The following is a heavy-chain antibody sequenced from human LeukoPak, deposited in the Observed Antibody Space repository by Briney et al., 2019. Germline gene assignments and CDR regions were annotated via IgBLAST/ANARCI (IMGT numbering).Heavy chain of an antibody. V-gene: IGHV1-18*01. CDR2: ISAYNGNT. J-gene: IGHJ5*02. CDR1: GYTFTSHG. D-gene: IGHD1-14*01. CDR3: ARKLINRNWFDP. Sequence: ASVKVSCKASGYTFTSHGISWVRQAPGQGLEWMGWISAYNGNTNYAQKLQGRVTMTTDTSTSTAYMELRSLRSDDTAVYYCARKLINRNWFDPWGQGTLVTVSS.